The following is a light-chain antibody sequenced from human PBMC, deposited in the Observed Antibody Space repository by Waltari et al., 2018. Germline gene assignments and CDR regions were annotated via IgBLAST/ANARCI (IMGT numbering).Light chain of an antibody. CDR3: CSYAGSTTWI. CDR1: SYNIGSYNL. Sequence: QSALTQPPSLSGSPGQSITISCTGTSYNIGSYNLVSWYQHHPGKAPKLIIYEGSKRPSGVSSRFSGSKSGYTASLTVSWLQAEDEADYYCCSYAGSTTWIFGGGTKLTVL. CDR2: EGS. V-gene: IGLV2-23*01. J-gene: IGLJ2*01.